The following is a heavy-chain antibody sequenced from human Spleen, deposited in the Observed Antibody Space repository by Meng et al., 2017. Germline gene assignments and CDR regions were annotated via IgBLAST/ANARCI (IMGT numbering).Heavy chain of an antibody. Sequence: QVQLVQSGAEVKKPGASVKLSCKASGYIFSSYAMHWVRQAPGQSLEWMGWINGGNGNTKYSDKFQDRVTITRDTSASTVYMDLRSLTFEDTAVYYCARGYSTIFGVVIALWGQGTLVTVSS. D-gene: IGHD3-3*01. CDR2: INGGNGNT. V-gene: IGHV1-3*01. CDR3: ARGYSTIFGVVIAL. J-gene: IGHJ1*01. CDR1: GYIFSSYA.